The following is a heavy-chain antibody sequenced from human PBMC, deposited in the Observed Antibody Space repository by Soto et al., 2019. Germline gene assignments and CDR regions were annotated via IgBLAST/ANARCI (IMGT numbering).Heavy chain of an antibody. CDR2: IYYSGST. Sequence: SETLSLTCTVSGGSISSGGYYWSWIRQHPGKGLEWIGYIYYSGSTYHNPSLKSRVTISVDTSKNQFSLKLSSVTAADKAVYYCARDRDICSRTSCFRIFDYWGQGTLVTVSS. CDR3: ARDRDICSRTSCFRIFDY. D-gene: IGHD2-2*01. V-gene: IGHV4-31*03. CDR1: GGSISSGGYY. J-gene: IGHJ4*02.